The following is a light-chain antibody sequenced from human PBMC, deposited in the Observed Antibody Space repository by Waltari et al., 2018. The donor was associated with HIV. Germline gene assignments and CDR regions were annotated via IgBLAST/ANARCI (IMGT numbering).Light chain of an antibody. J-gene: IGKJ3*01. Sequence: DIQMTQSPSSLSASVGDRVSITCRASQGIRNDLVWYQQKPEKATKRLIYAASSLQSGVPSRFSGSGSVTEFTLTISSLQPEDFATDYCLQHNNYPVTFGPGTKVDIK. V-gene: IGKV1-17*01. CDR1: QGIRND. CDR2: AAS. CDR3: LQHNNYPVT.